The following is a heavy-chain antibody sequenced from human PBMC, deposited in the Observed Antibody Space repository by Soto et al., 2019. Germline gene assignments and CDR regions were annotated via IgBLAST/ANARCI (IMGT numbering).Heavy chain of an antibody. CDR1: GYSFTNYW. Sequence: PGESLKISRKGSGYSFTNYWIGWVRQMPGKGLEWMGIIYPGDSGTRYSPSFQGQVTISADKSISTAYLQWSSLMASDTAMYFCARLSDFWSGYPPYYGMDVWGQGTTVTVSS. CDR3: ARLSDFWSGYPPYYGMDV. CDR2: IYPGDSGT. D-gene: IGHD3-3*01. J-gene: IGHJ6*02. V-gene: IGHV5-51*01.